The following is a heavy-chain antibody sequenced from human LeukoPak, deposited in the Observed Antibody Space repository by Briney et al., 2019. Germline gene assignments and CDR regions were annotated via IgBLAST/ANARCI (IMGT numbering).Heavy chain of an antibody. D-gene: IGHD3-3*01. CDR3: AQATWSGYHDAFDI. CDR1: GYSISSGYY. J-gene: IGHJ3*02. V-gene: IGHV4-38-2*02. Sequence: SETLSLTCTVSGYSISSGYYWGWIRQPPGKGLEWIGRIYTSGSTNYNPSLKSRVTISVDTSKNQFSLKLSSVTAADTAVYYCAQATWSGYHDAFDIWGQGTMVTVSS. CDR2: IYTSGST.